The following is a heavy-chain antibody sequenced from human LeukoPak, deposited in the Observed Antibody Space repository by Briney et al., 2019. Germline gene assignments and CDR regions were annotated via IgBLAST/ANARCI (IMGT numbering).Heavy chain of an antibody. CDR1: GVSISSGDYY. V-gene: IGHV4-30-4*01. Sequence: PSETLSLTCTVSGVSISSGDYYWSWIRQPPGKGLEWIGYIYYSGSTYYNPSLKSRVTISVDTSKSQFSLKLSSVTAADTAVYYCARAYGPGHFDYWGQGTLVTVSS. J-gene: IGHJ4*02. CDR2: IYYSGST. CDR3: ARAYGPGHFDY. D-gene: IGHD3-10*01.